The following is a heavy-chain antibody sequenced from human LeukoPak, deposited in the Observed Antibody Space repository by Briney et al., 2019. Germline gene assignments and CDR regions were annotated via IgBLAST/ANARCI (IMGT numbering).Heavy chain of an antibody. D-gene: IGHD1-26*01. CDR1: GFTFSTYW. CDR2: INQDGSEK. CDR3: GKNRYSGSLSPFDI. Sequence: PGGSLRLSCTASGFTFSTYWMTWVRRAPGKGLEWVANINQDGSEKYYVDSVKGRFTVSRDNAKNSLYLQMNSLRAEDTAVYYCGKNRYSGSLSPFDIWGQGTMVTVSS. V-gene: IGHV3-7*03. J-gene: IGHJ3*02.